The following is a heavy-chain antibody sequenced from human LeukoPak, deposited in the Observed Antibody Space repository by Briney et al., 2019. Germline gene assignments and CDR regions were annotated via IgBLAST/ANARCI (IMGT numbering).Heavy chain of an antibody. J-gene: IGHJ6*03. CDR2: IYYSGST. CDR3: AKGTTAAGYYYMDV. V-gene: IGHV4-59*01. CDR1: GGSISSYY. D-gene: IGHD4-11*01. Sequence: SETLSLTCTVSGGSISSYYWSWIRQPPGKGLEWIGYIYYSGSTNYNPSLKSRVTISVDRSKNQFSLKLSPVTAADTAVYYCAKGTTAAGYYYMDVWGKGTTVTVSS.